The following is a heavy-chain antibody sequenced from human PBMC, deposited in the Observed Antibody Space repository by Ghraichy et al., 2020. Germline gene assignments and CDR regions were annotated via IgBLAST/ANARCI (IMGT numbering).Heavy chain of an antibody. CDR1: GGSFSGYD. V-gene: IGHV4-34*01. J-gene: IGHJ5*02. CDR2: INHSGST. Sequence: PETLSLTCAVYGGSFSGYDWSWIRQPPGKGLEWIGEINHSGSTNYNPSLKSRVTISVDTSKNQFSLRLSSVTAADTAVYYCASLGYCRSTSCPNWFDPWGQGTLVTVSS. D-gene: IGHD2-2*03. CDR3: ASLGYCRSTSCPNWFDP.